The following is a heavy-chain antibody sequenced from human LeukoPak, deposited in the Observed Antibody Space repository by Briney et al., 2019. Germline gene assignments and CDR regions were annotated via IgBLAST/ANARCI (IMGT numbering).Heavy chain of an antibody. CDR3: AREGWGGYSYGYNYYYYMDV. D-gene: IGHD5-18*01. CDR1: GGSISSSNFY. CDR2: IYYSGST. J-gene: IGHJ6*03. V-gene: IGHV4-39*07. Sequence: PSETLSLTCTVSGGSISSSNFYWGWIRQPPGKGLEWIGSIYYSGSTYYNPSLKSRVTISVDTSKNQFSLKLSSVTAADTAVYYCAREGWGGYSYGYNYYYYMDVWGKGTTVTVSS.